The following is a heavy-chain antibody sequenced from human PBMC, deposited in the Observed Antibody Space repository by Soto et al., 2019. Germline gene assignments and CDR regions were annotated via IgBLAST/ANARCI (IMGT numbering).Heavy chain of an antibody. CDR3: AKDHDSSLASDYYGMDV. CDR1: GFTFSSYG. D-gene: IGHD3-22*01. Sequence: GGSLRLSCAASGFTFSSYGMHWVRQAPGKGLEWVAVISYDGSNKYYADSVKGRFTISRDNSKNTLYLQMNSLRAEDTAVYYCAKDHDSSLASDYYGMDVWGQGTTVTVSS. CDR2: ISYDGSNK. V-gene: IGHV3-30*18. J-gene: IGHJ6*02.